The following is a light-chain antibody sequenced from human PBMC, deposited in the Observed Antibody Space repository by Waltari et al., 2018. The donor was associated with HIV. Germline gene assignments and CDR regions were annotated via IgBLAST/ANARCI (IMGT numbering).Light chain of an antibody. CDR1: SNNVGHQG. Sequence: QAGLTQPPSVSKDLRQTATLTCTGDSNNVGHQGAAWLQQHQGHPPKLLSYRNNNRPSGISERFYASRSGNTASLTITGLQPEDEADYYCSGWDSSLGAWVFGGGTKLTVL. J-gene: IGLJ3*02. V-gene: IGLV10-54*04. CDR3: SGWDSSLGAWV. CDR2: RNN.